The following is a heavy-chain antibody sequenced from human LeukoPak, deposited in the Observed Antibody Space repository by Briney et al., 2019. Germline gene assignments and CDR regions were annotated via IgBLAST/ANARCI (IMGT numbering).Heavy chain of an antibody. CDR3: ARGRCSGGSCYSGPHYYFDY. CDR1: GGSFSGYY. V-gene: IGHV4-34*01. D-gene: IGHD2-15*01. J-gene: IGHJ4*02. Sequence: SETLSLTCAVYGGSFSGYYWSWIRQPPGKGLEWIGEINHSGSTNYNPSLKSRVTISVDTSKNQFSLKLSSVTAADTAVYYCARGRCSGGSCYSGPHYYFDYWGQGTLVTVSS. CDR2: INHSGST.